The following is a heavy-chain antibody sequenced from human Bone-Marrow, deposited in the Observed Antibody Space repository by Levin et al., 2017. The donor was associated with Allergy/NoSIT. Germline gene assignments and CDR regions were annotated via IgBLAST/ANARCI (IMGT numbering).Heavy chain of an antibody. V-gene: IGHV3-9*01. CDR1: GFTFDDYA. Sequence: SLKISCAASGFTFDDYAMHWVRQAPGKGLEWVSGINWNSDNIVYADSVKGRFTISRDNANNSLYLQMNSLRLEDTALYYCARSVAAAATTAVWDAFDVWGQGTMLTVSS. CDR3: ARSVAAAATTAVWDAFDV. CDR2: INWNSDNI. J-gene: IGHJ3*01. D-gene: IGHD6-13*01.